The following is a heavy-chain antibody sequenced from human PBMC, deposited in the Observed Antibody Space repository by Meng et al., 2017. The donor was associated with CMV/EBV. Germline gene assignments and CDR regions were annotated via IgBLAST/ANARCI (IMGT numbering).Heavy chain of an antibody. J-gene: IGHJ6*02. D-gene: IGHD5-24*01. Sequence: ASVKVSCKASGYTFTSYGISWVRQAPGQGLEWMGWISAYNGNTNYAQKLQGRVTMTTDTSTSTAYMELRSLRSDDTTVYYCARARLGVEIGAHPSYYYYGMDVWGQGTTVTVSS. CDR3: ARARLGVEIGAHPSYYYYGMDV. V-gene: IGHV1-18*01. CDR2: ISAYNGNT. CDR1: GYTFTSYG.